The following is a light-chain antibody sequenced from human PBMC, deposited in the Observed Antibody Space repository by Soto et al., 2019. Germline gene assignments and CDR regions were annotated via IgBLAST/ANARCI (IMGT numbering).Light chain of an antibody. V-gene: IGKV1-27*01. CDR2: AAS. CDR3: QKYNSAPPFT. J-gene: IGKJ3*01. Sequence: DIQMTQSPSSLSASVGDRVTITCRASQGISNYLAWYQQKPGKVPKLLIYAASTLQSGVPSRFSGSGSGTDFTLTISSLQPEDVATYYCQKYNSAPPFTVCPGTKVDIK. CDR1: QGISNY.